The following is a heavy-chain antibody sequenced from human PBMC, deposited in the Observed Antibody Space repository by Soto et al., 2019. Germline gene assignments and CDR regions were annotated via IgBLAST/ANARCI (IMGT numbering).Heavy chain of an antibody. V-gene: IGHV4-31*03. J-gene: IGHJ6*02. CDR3: ALSSYPLYYAMDV. D-gene: IGHD1-26*01. CDR2: IYYSGST. CDR1: GGSINSGGYY. Sequence: QVQLQESGPGLVKPSQTLSLTCTVSGGSINSGGYYWSWIRQHPGKGLEWIGYIYYSGSTYYNPSLKSRLTISKDTSKNQFSLKLSSVTDADTAVYYCALSSYPLYYAMDVWGQGTTVTVSS.